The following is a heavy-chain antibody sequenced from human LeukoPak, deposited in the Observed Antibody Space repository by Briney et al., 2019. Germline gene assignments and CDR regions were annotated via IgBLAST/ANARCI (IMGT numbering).Heavy chain of an antibody. D-gene: IGHD3-22*01. CDR3: TRLLYYYDSDIYQRYFDY. Sequence: PGGSLRLSCAASGLTVSSNYMNWVRQAPGKGLEWVSIIYSGGNTHYADSVTGRFTISRDNSQNTLYLQTNSLRPEDTAVYYCTRLLYYYDSDIYQRYFDYWGQGTLVTVSS. CDR1: GLTVSSNY. J-gene: IGHJ4*02. V-gene: IGHV3-53*01. CDR2: IYSGGNT.